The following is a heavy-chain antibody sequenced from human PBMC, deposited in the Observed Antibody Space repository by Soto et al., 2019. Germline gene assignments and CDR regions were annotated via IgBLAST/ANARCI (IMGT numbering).Heavy chain of an antibody. CDR3: ARVKPYAGDHDAFDI. CDR2: ISSSSSTI. CDR1: GFTFSSYS. D-gene: IGHD2-21*02. Sequence: HPGGSLRLSCAASGFTFSSYSMNWVRQAPGKGLEWVSYISSSSSTIYYADSVKGRFTISRDNAKNSLYLQMNSLRAEDTAVYYCARVKPYAGDHDAFDIWGQGTMVTVSS. V-gene: IGHV3-48*01. J-gene: IGHJ3*02.